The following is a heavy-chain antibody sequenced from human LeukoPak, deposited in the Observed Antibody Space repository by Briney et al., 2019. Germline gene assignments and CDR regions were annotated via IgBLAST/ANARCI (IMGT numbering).Heavy chain of an antibody. J-gene: IGHJ4*02. CDR3: ARTKTMVVPSLSY. V-gene: IGHV1-8*02. CDR2: MNPNSGNT. Sequence: ASVKVSCKASGYTFTSYGISWVRQAPGQGLEWMGWMNPNSGNTGYAQKFQGRVTMTRNTSISTAYMELSSLRSEDTAVYYCARTKTMVVPSLSYWGQGTLVTVSS. D-gene: IGHD4-23*01. CDR1: GYTFTSYG.